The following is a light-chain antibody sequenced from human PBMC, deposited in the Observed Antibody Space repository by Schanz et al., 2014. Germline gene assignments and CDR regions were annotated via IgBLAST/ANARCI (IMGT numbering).Light chain of an antibody. CDR3: SSQKERKKEVV. Sequence: ASGSPGQSVTISCTGTSSDVGGYNYVSWYQQHPGKAPKLMIYEGSKRPSGVSNRFSGSKSGNTASLTISGLQAEDEADYHCSSQKERKKEVVFGGGTNLTVL. CDR2: EGS. V-gene: IGLV2-8*01. J-gene: IGLJ2*01. CDR1: SSDVGGYNY.